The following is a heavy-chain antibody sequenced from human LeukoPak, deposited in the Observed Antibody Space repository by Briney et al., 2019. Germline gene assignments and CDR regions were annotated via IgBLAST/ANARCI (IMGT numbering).Heavy chain of an antibody. CDR3: ARDSSGYQ. CDR1: GFTFSNSE. J-gene: IGHJ4*02. Sequence: GGSLRLSCAASGFTFSNSEMSWVRQAPGKALEWVSYISSSGGTIYYTDSVKGRFTISRDNAKNSLYLQMNSLRAEDTAVYYCARDSSGYQWGQGTLVTVSS. V-gene: IGHV3-48*03. D-gene: IGHD3-22*01. CDR2: ISSSGGTI.